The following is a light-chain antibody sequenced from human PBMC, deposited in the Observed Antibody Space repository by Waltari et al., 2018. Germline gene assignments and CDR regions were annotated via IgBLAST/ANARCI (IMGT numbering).Light chain of an antibody. CDR3: MLYMGGDLSL. V-gene: IGLV8-61*01. Sequence: TVVTQEPSLSVSPGGTVTLTCGLSSGSVSGNYYPSWYQQTPGQAPRTLIYNTNIRLSGVPGRFSGSILGNKAALTITGAQPEDDSDYFCMLYMGGDLSLFGGGTRLTVL. CDR1: SGSVSGNYY. CDR2: NTN. J-gene: IGLJ2*01.